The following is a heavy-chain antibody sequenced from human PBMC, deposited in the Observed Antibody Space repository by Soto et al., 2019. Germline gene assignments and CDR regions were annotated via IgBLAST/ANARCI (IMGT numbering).Heavy chain of an antibody. CDR2: IYPGDSDT. Sequence: PGESLKISCKGSGYSFTSYWIGWVRQMPGKGLEWMGIIYPGDSDTRYSPSFQGQVTISADKSISTAYLQWSSLKASDTAMYYCARSYCSSTSCYKSFYFDYWGQGTLVTVSS. J-gene: IGHJ4*02. CDR1: GYSFTSYW. CDR3: ARSYCSSTSCYKSFYFDY. D-gene: IGHD2-2*02. V-gene: IGHV5-51*01.